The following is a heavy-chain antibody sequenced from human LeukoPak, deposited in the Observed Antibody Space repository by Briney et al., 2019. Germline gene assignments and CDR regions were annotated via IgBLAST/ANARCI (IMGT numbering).Heavy chain of an antibody. V-gene: IGHV1-2*06. J-gene: IGHJ6*03. CDR2: INPNSGGT. CDR3: ARDPPRSTRAYYYYMDV. Sequence: ASVKVSCKXSGYTFTGYYMHWVRQAPGQGLEWMGRINPNSGGTNYAQKFQGRVTMTRDTSISTAYMELSRLRSDDTAVYYCARDPPRSTRAYYYYMDVWGKGTTVTVSS. D-gene: IGHD2-2*01. CDR1: GYTFTGYY.